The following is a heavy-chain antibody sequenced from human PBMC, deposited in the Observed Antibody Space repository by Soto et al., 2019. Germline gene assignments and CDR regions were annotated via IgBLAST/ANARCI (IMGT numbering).Heavy chain of an antibody. CDR2: ISYDGSNK. V-gene: IGHV3-30*18. J-gene: IGHJ4*02. D-gene: IGHD6-13*01. Sequence: SGHTLTEFSIHWVRQAPGKGLEWVAVISYDGSNKYYADSVKGRFTISRDNSKNTLYLQMNGLRAEDTAVYYCAKDSSSQYYFDYWGQGTLVTVSS. CDR3: AKDSSSQYYFDY. CDR1: GHTLTEFS.